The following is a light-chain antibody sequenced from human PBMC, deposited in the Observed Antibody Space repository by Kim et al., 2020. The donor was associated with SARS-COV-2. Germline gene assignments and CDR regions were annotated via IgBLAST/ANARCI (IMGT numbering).Light chain of an antibody. Sequence: ASVKLTCTLSSGHSSYAIAWHQQQPEKGPRYLMKLNSDGSHSKGDGIPDRFSGSSSGAERYLTISSLQSEDEAAYYCQTWDTAIRVFGGGTQLTVL. V-gene: IGLV4-69*01. CDR1: SGHSSYA. CDR3: QTWDTAIRV. J-gene: IGLJ3*02. CDR2: LNSDGSH.